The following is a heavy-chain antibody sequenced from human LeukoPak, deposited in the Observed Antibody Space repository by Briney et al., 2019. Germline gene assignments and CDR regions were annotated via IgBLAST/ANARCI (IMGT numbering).Heavy chain of an antibody. V-gene: IGHV3-33*01. D-gene: IGHD2-15*01. CDR2: IWYDGNNK. J-gene: IGHJ4*02. CDR1: GFTFSNYG. CDR3: ARDSRAYGSGATIDY. Sequence: GRSLRLSCAASGFTFSNYGMHWDRQAPGKGLEWMTTIWYDGNNKYYADSVKGRFAISRDNSKNTLYVQMSSLRVEDTAVYYCARDSRAYGSGATIDYWGQGTLVTVSS.